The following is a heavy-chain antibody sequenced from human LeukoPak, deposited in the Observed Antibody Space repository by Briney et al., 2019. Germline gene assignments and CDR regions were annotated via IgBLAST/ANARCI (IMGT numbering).Heavy chain of an antibody. D-gene: IGHD3-10*01. V-gene: IGHV4-30-2*05. Sequence: PSETLSLTCAVSGGSISSGGYSWSWIRQPPGKGLEWIGYIYHSGSTYYNPSLKSRVTISVDTSKNQFSLKLSSVTAADTAVYYCARAGGFFSPFEYWGQGTLVTVSS. CDR2: IYHSGST. CDR3: ARAGGFFSPFEY. CDR1: GGSISSGGYS. J-gene: IGHJ4*02.